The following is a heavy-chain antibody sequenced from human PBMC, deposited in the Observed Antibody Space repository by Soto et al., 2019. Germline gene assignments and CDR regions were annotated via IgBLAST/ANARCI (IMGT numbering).Heavy chain of an antibody. CDR2: IYHSGST. D-gene: IGHD4-17*01. CDR1: GGSISSYY. Sequence: PSETLSLTCTVSGGSISSYYWSWVRQPPGKGLEWIGEIYHSGSTNYNPSLKSRVTISVDKSKNQFSLKLSSVTAADTAVYYCARDYYGDGDYYYYGMDVWGQGTTVTVSS. J-gene: IGHJ6*02. V-gene: IGHV4-4*02. CDR3: ARDYYGDGDYYYYGMDV.